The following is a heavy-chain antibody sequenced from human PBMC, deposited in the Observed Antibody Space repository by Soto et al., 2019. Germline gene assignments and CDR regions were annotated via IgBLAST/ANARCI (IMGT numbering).Heavy chain of an antibody. D-gene: IGHD4-17*01. J-gene: IGHJ5*02. CDR1: GGTFSSYT. V-gene: IGHV1-69*02. CDR3: ARGATVTTWFDP. Sequence: QVQLAQSGAEGKKPGSSVKVSCKASGGTFSSYTISWVRQAPGQGLEWMGRIIPILGIANYAQKFQGRVTITADKSTSTAYMELSSLRSEDTAVYYCARGATVTTWFDPWGQGTLVTVSS. CDR2: IIPILGIA.